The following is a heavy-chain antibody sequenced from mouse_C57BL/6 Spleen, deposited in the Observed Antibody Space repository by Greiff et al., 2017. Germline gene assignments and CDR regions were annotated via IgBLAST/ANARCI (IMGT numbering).Heavy chain of an antibody. CDR3: ARSRGSSRWYFDV. V-gene: IGHV1-80*01. Sequence: QVQLQQSGAELVKPGASVKISCKASGYAFSSYWMNWVKQRPGKGLEWIGQIYPGDGDTNYNGKFKGKATLTADKSSSTAYMQLSSLTSEDSAVYFCARSRGSSRWYFDVWGTGTTVTVSS. CDR1: GYAFSSYW. J-gene: IGHJ1*03. D-gene: IGHD1-1*01. CDR2: IYPGDGDT.